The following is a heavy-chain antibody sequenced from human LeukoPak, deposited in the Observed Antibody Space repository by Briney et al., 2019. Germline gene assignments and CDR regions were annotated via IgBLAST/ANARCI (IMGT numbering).Heavy chain of an antibody. CDR2: INHSGST. J-gene: IGHJ3*01. CDR1: GGSFSGYY. CDR3: ARDVRGVAGAFEL. D-gene: IGHD3-10*02. V-gene: IGHV4-34*01. Sequence: SETLSLTCAVYGGSFSGYYWSWIRQPPGKGLEWIGEINHSGSTNYNPSLKSRVTISVDTSKNQFSLKLSSVTAADTAVYYCARDVRGVAGAFELWGQGTRVTVSS.